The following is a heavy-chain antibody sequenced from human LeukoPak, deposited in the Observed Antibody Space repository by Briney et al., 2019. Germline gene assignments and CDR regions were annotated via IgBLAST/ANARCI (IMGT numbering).Heavy chain of an antibody. CDR1: GYTLTELS. V-gene: IGHV1-24*01. J-gene: IGHJ4*02. Sequence: ASVTVSCTVSGYTLTELSMHWVRQAPGKGLEWMGGFDPEDGETIYAQKFQGRVTMTEDTSTDTAYMELSSLRSEDTAVYYCATWGYYDSSGSSSFDYWGQGTLVTVSS. CDR2: FDPEDGET. D-gene: IGHD3-22*01. CDR3: ATWGYYDSSGSSSFDY.